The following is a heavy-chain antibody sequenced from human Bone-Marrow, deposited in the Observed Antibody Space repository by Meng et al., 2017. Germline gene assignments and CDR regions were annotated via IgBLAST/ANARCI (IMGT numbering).Heavy chain of an antibody. D-gene: IGHD2-2*01. CDR2: ISSSGSTI. CDR3: ARWGNIVVVPAATPFSDFWSGYYINPTYYGMDV. Sequence: LSLTCAASGFTFSSYDMNWVRQAPGKGLEWVSYISSSGSTIYYADSVKGRFTISRDNAKNSLYLQMNSLRAEDTAVYYCARWGNIVVVPAATPFSDFWSGYYINPTYYGMDVWGQGTTVTVSS. CDR1: GFTFSSYD. J-gene: IGHJ6*02. V-gene: IGHV3-48*03.